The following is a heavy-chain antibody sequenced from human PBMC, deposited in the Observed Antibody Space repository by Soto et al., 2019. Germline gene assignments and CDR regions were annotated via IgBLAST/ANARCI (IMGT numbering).Heavy chain of an antibody. V-gene: IGHV4-39*01. D-gene: IGHD3-16*01. CDR1: GDSISRSSYY. Sequence: QLQLQESGPGLVKPSETLSLTCSVSGDSISRSSYYWGLVRQPPGRGLEWIGIIDYSGNTYYSPCNRSRVTLSVETSKNHFSLYMKSLTATHTAVYCCASKGERAFRDLNAFHIWGKGTMVTVPS. J-gene: IGHJ3*02. CDR3: ASKGERAFRDLNAFHI. CDR2: IDYSGNT.